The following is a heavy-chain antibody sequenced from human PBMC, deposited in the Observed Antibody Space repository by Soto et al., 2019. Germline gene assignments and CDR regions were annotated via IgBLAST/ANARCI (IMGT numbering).Heavy chain of an antibody. CDR1: GYTFSRFW. J-gene: IGHJ6*02. CDR3: ARHEDFWNGSPYYYYGMDV. Sequence: GESLKISCRASGYTFSRFWIGWVSQMPGKGLEWMGIIYPGDSDTRYSPSFQGQVTISADKSISTAYLQWSSLKASDTAMYYCARHEDFWNGSPYYYYGMDVWGQGTTVTVSS. V-gene: IGHV5-51*01. CDR2: IYPGDSDT. D-gene: IGHD3-3*01.